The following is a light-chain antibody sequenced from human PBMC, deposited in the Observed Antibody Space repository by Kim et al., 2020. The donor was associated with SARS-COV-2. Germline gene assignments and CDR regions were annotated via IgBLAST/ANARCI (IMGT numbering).Light chain of an antibody. CDR3: NSRDSSRDHYV. Sequence: SSELTQDPAVSVALGHTVRITCRGDSLRTFYASWYQQKAGQAPVLVISGDNNRPSGIPDRFSASTSGNMASLPITGAQAEDEADYYCNSRDSSRDHYVFG. V-gene: IGLV3-19*01. CDR2: GDN. J-gene: IGLJ1*01. CDR1: SLRTFY.